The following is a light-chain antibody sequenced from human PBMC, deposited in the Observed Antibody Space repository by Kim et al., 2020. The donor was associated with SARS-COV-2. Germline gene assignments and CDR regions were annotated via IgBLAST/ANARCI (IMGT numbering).Light chain of an antibody. CDR2: GAS. Sequence: EIVMTQSPATLSVSPGERATLSCRASESVKTYLAWYQQKPGQAPRLLIYGASTRATGIPARFSGSGSGTEFTVTISNLQSEDIAVYYCQQHNKWPLTFGGGTKLEI. CDR1: ESVKTY. J-gene: IGKJ4*01. V-gene: IGKV3-15*01. CDR3: QQHNKWPLT.